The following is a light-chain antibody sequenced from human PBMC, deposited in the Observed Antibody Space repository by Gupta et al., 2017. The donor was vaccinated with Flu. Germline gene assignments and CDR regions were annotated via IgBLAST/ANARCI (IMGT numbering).Light chain of an antibody. J-gene: IGLJ2*01. CDR3: AAWNDSLNGWV. CDR2: GND. CDR1: SSNIGNYY. V-gene: IGLV1-47*01. Sequence: SVLSQPLSASGPPGYPVTLSCSGSSSNIGNYYVYWYQQLPGTAPKLLIHGNDQRPSGVPDRFCGSKSGASASLAISGLLYEDEADYYCAAWNDSLNGWVFGGGTKLTVL.